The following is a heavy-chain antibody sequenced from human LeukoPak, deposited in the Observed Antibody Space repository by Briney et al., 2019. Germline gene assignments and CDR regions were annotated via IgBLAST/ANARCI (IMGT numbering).Heavy chain of an antibody. V-gene: IGHV5-51*01. CDR1: GYSFTSYW. D-gene: IGHD2-2*01. Sequence: KFGESLKISCKGSGYSFTSYWIGWVRQMPGKGLEWMGIIYPGDSDTRYSPSFQGQVTISADKSISTAYLQWSSLKASDTAMYYCARTGCSSTSCYSKGYYFDYWGQGTLVTVSS. J-gene: IGHJ4*02. CDR2: IYPGDSDT. CDR3: ARTGCSSTSCYSKGYYFDY.